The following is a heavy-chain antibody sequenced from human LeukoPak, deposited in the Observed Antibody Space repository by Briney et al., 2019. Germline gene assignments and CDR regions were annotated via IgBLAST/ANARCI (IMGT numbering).Heavy chain of an antibody. Sequence: PSETLSLTCTVPGASISTYFWSWIRQPPGKGLEWIGHFHDRGIANYNPSLKSRITISVDTSKNQFSLKQSSVTAADTTVYCCARHDAGIAARPFDNWGQGSLVTVSS. J-gene: IGHJ4*02. CDR3: ARHDAGIAARPFDN. CDR2: FHDRGIA. CDR1: GASISTYF. V-gene: IGHV4-59*08. D-gene: IGHD6-6*01.